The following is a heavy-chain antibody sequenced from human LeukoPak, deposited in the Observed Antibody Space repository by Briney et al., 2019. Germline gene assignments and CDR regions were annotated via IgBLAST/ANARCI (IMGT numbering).Heavy chain of an antibody. CDR2: INPNSGGA. V-gene: IGHV1-2*02. CDR3: GKTRGYTGYDPPDY. D-gene: IGHD5-12*01. CDR1: GYTFTGYY. J-gene: IGHJ4*02. Sequence: ASVKVSCKTSGYTFTGYYIHWVRQAPGQGPEWMGWINPNSGGANYAQNFQGRVTMTRDTSISTASMELSSLRSDDTAVYYCGKTRGYTGYDPPDYWGQGTLVTVSS.